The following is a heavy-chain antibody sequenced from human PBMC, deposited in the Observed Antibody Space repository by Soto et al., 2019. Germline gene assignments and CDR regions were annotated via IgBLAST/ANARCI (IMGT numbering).Heavy chain of an antibody. V-gene: IGHV3-30-3*01. CDR1: GFTFSSYA. CDR2: ISYDGSNK. Sequence: QVQLVESGGGVVQPGRSLRLSCAASGFTFSSYAMHWVRQAPGKGLEWVAVISYDGSNKYYADSVKGRFTISRDNPKNTLYLQMNSLRAEDTAVYYCARVQAGTGWYFDLWGRGTLVTVSS. CDR3: ARVQAGTGWYFDL. D-gene: IGHD6-19*01. J-gene: IGHJ2*01.